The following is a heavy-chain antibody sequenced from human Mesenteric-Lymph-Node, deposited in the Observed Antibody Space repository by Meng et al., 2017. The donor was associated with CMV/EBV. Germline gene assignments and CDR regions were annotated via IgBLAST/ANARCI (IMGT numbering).Heavy chain of an antibody. Sequence: FTFRSYGMHWVRQAPGKGLEWVAVIWYDGSNKYYADSVKGRFTISRDNSKNTLYLQMNSLRAEDTAVYYCAKAPYYDFWSGPWAFDPWGQGTLVTVSS. CDR2: IWYDGSNK. D-gene: IGHD3-3*01. V-gene: IGHV3-33*06. CDR1: FTFRSYG. J-gene: IGHJ5*02. CDR3: AKAPYYDFWSGPWAFDP.